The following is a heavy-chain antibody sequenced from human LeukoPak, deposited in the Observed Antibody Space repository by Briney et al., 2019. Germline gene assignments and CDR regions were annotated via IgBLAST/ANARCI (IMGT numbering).Heavy chain of an antibody. CDR2: IWYDGSNK. J-gene: IGHJ4*02. CDR3: ARGLIQLWLLSGDYFFDY. CDR1: GFTFSSYG. V-gene: IGHV3-33*01. D-gene: IGHD5-18*01. Sequence: GRSLRLSCAASGFTFSSYGMHWVRQAPGKGLEWVAVIWYDGSNKYYADSVKGRFTISRDNSKNTLYLQMNSLRAEDTAVYYCARGLIQLWLLSGDYFFDYWGQGTLVTVSS.